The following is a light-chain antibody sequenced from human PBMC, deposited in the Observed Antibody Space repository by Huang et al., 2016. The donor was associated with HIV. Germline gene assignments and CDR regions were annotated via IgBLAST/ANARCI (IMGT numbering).Light chain of an antibody. CDR3: QQYDTSPLT. CDR2: GAS. Sequence: EIVLTQSPGTLASSPGERATLSCRASQNINSAYLAWYQQKPGQAPSLLIYGASNRATGVPDRFSGSGSGTDFTLTINRLEPDDFAVFYCQQYDTSPLTFGQGTRLEIK. J-gene: IGKJ5*01. CDR1: QNINSAY. V-gene: IGKV3-20*01.